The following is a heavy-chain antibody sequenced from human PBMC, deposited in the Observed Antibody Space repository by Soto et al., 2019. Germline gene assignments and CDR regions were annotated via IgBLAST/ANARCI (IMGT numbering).Heavy chain of an antibody. Sequence: GESLKISCMVSGYSFAGYWITWVRQKPGKGLEWMGRIDPSDSQTHYSPSFRGHVTISATKSITTVFLQWSSLRASDTAMYYCARQIYDSDTGPNFQYYFDSWGQGTPVTVSS. D-gene: IGHD3-22*01. J-gene: IGHJ4*02. CDR1: GYSFAGYW. CDR3: ARQIYDSDTGPNFQYYFDS. CDR2: IDPSDSQT. V-gene: IGHV5-10-1*01.